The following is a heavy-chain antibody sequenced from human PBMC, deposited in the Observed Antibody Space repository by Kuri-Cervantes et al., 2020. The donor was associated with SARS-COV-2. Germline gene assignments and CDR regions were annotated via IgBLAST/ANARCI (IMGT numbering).Heavy chain of an antibody. Sequence: SETLSLTCTVSGGSVNSGTYYWSWIRQPPGKGLDWIGNVYYNGITNYNPSLKNRVTISVDASKNQFSLRLGSVTAADTAVYYCARAELTGVDYWGQGTLVTVSS. CDR1: GGSVNSGTYY. J-gene: IGHJ4*02. CDR3: ARAELTGVDY. V-gene: IGHV4-61*01. CDR2: VYYNGIT. D-gene: IGHD7-27*01.